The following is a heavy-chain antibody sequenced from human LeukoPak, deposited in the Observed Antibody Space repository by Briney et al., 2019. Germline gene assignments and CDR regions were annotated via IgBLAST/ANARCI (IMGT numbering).Heavy chain of an antibody. CDR3: ARRWLQLWRAFDI. CDR1: GGSFSGYY. J-gene: IGHJ3*02. V-gene: IGHV4-34*01. CDR2: INHSGST. Sequence: SETLSLTCAVYGGSFSGYYWSWIRQPPGKGLEWIGEINHSGSTNYNPSLKSRVTISVDTSKNQFSLKLSSVTAADTAVYYCARRWLQLWRAFDIWGQGTMVSVSS. D-gene: IGHD5-24*01.